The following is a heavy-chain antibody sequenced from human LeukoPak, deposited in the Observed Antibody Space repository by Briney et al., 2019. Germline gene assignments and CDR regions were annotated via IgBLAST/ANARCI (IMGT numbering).Heavy chain of an antibody. V-gene: IGHV4-61*02. CDR2: IYTSGSA. D-gene: IGHD3-16*01. J-gene: IGHJ4*02. CDR1: GGSISSGSYY. CDR3: AKNGGNPDY. Sequence: SETLSLTCTVSGGSISSGSYYWSWIRQPAGKGLEWIGRIYTSGSAYYNPSLESRVTISVDTSKNQFSLKLSSVTATDTAVYYCAKNGGNPDYWGQGTLVTVSS.